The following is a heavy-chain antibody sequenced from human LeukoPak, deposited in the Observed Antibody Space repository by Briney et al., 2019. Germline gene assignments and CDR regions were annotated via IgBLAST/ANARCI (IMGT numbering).Heavy chain of an antibody. V-gene: IGHV3-30-3*01. CDR2: ISYDGSNK. CDR3: ASYDSSGYHFDY. D-gene: IGHD3-22*01. CDR1: GFTFSSYA. Sequence: PGRFLRLSCAASGFTFSSYAMHWVRQAPGKGLEWVAVISYDGSNKYYADSVKGRFTISRDNSKNTLYLQMNSLRAEDTAVYYCASYDSSGYHFDYWGQGTLVTVSS. J-gene: IGHJ4*02.